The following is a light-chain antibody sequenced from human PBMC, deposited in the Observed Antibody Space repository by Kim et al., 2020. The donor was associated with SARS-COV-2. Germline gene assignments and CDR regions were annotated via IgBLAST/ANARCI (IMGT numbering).Light chain of an antibody. CDR3: QSADSSGSWV. V-gene: IGLV3-25*03. J-gene: IGLJ3*02. CDR2: KDS. CDR1: ALQKQY. Sequence: VSPGQTARITCSGDALQKQYAYWYQQKPGQAPVLVIYKDSERPSGIPERFSGSSSGTTVTLTISGVQAEDEADYYCQSADSSGSWVFGGGTQLTVL.